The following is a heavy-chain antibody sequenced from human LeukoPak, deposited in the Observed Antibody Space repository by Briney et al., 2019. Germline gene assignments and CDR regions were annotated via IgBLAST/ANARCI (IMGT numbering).Heavy chain of an antibody. Sequence: ASVKVSCKASRYTFTSYEINWVRQATGQGLEWMGWMNLKSGNTGYAQKFQGRVTISRNTSISTVFMELSSLRSEDTAVYYCARALEYCSGGSCYHFDYWGQGTLVTVSS. J-gene: IGHJ4*02. CDR2: MNLKSGNT. D-gene: IGHD2-15*01. V-gene: IGHV1-8*03. CDR1: RYTFTSYE. CDR3: ARALEYCSGGSCYHFDY.